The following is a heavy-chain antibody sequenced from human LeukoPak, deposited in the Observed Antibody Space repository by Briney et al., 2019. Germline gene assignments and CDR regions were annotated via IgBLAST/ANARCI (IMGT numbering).Heavy chain of an antibody. J-gene: IGHJ4*02. D-gene: IGHD5-12*01. Sequence: GGSLRLSCAASGFTFSSYWMSWVRQAPVKGLEWVSSISSSSSYIYYADSVKGRFTISRDNAKNSLYLQMNSLRAEDTAVYYCARVGDGYDRGYWGQGTLVTVSS. CDR1: GFTFSSYW. V-gene: IGHV3-21*01. CDR2: ISSSSSYI. CDR3: ARVGDGYDRGY.